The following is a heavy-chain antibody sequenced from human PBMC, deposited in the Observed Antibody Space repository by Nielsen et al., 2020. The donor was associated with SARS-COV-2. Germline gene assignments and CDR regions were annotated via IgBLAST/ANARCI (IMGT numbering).Heavy chain of an antibody. CDR2: FDPEDGET. V-gene: IGHV1-24*01. Sequence: ASVKVSCKASGYFFSSFGVSWVRQAPGKGLEWMGGFDPEDGETIYAQKFQGRVTMTRNTSISTAYMELSSLRSEDTAVYYCARAYYDYVWGSYRYLNWFDPWGQGTLVTVSS. CDR3: ARAYYDYVWGSYRYLNWFDP. D-gene: IGHD3-16*02. J-gene: IGHJ5*02. CDR1: GYFFSSFG.